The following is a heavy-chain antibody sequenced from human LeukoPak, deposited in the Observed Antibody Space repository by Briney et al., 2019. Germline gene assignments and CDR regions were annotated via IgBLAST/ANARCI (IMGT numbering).Heavy chain of an antibody. D-gene: IGHD6-13*01. CDR2: IYPGDSDA. CDR1: GYSFTSYW. Sequence: GEPLKIPCQGSGYSFTSYWIGWVRQMPGKGLEWMGNIYPGDSDARYSPSFQGQVTLSADKSISTAYLQWSSLKASDTAMYYCARATLGIAAAGSVWGQGTLVTVSS. V-gene: IGHV5-51*01. J-gene: IGHJ4*02. CDR3: ARATLGIAAAGSV.